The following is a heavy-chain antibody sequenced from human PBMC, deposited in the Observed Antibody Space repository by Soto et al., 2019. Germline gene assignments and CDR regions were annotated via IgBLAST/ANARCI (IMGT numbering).Heavy chain of an antibody. V-gene: IGHV4-30-4*01. CDR3: AREGGESSDGLYYFDS. J-gene: IGHJ4*02. Sequence: PSETLTLTCTVSGGSTSSDNYWSWIRQPPGKGLEWIGHIYYSGNTDYNPSLKSRLAISIDTSKNQFSLKLSSVTAADTAVYFCAREGGESSDGLYYFDSWGQGSLVTVSS. CDR2: IYYSGNT. D-gene: IGHD3-16*01. CDR1: GGSTSSDNY.